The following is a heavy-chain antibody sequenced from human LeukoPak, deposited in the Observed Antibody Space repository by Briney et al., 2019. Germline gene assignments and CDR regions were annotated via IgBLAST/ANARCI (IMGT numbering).Heavy chain of an antibody. J-gene: IGHJ3*01. V-gene: IGHV3-7*03. CDR1: AFTFSDHW. CDR3: ARDLFGLVSDY. D-gene: IGHD4-17*01. Sequence: GGSLRLSCTASAFTFSDHWMHWVRQAPGKGLEWVANIKQDGSEKYYVDSVKGRFIISRDNAGNSLFLQMNSLRADDTAVYYCARDLFGLVSDYGGQGTMVTVSS. CDR2: IKQDGSEK.